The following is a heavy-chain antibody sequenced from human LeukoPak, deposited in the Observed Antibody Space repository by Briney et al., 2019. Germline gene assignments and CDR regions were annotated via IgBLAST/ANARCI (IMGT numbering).Heavy chain of an antibody. J-gene: IGHJ6*02. D-gene: IGHD3-3*01. Sequence: GASVKVSCKASGYTLTSYDINWVRQATGQGLEWMGWMNPNSGNTGYAQKFLGRVTMTRNTSISTAYMELSSLRSEDTAVYYCARVLLDYDFWSGYLRVGMDVWGQGTTVTVSS. CDR1: GYTLTSYD. V-gene: IGHV1-8*01. CDR3: ARVLLDYDFWSGYLRVGMDV. CDR2: MNPNSGNT.